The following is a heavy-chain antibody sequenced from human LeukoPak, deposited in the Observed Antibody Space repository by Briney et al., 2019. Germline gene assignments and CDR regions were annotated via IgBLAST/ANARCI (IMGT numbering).Heavy chain of an antibody. D-gene: IGHD1-26*01. CDR3: AKEVGANY. J-gene: IGHJ4*02. V-gene: IGHV3-30*18. CDR2: ISYDGSNK. Sequence: GGSLRLSCAASGFTFSSYGMHWVRQAPGKGLEWVAVISYDGSNKYYADSVKGRFTISRDNSKNTLYLQMNSLRAEDTAVYYCAKEVGANYWGQGTLVTVSS. CDR1: GFTFSSYG.